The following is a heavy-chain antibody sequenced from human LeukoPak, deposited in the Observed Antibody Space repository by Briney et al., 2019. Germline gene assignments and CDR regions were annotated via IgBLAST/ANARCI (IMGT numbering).Heavy chain of an antibody. CDR1: GFTFSIYW. V-gene: IGHV3-74*01. CDR2: INSDGSST. Sequence: GGSLRLSCAASGFTFSIYWMHWVRQAPGKGLVWVSRINSDGSSTSYADSVKGRFTISRDNAKNTLYLEMNSLRAEDTAVYYCARAGLLWFGECWFDPWGQGTLVTVSS. CDR3: ARAGLLWFGECWFDP. J-gene: IGHJ5*02. D-gene: IGHD3-10*01.